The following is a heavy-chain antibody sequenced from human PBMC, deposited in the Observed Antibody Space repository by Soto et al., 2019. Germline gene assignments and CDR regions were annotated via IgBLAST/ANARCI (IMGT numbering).Heavy chain of an antibody. V-gene: IGHV5-51*01. CDR2: IYPGDSDT. CDR1: GYSFTIYW. D-gene: IGHD6-19*01. J-gene: IGHJ4*02. Sequence: GEFLKISCKGSGYSFTIYWIGWVRQMPGKGLEWMGIIYPGDSDTRYSPSFQGQVAFSADKSISTAYLQWSGLKASDTAIYYCARRLSTGWFFDFWGQGTLVTVSS. CDR3: ARRLSTGWFFDF.